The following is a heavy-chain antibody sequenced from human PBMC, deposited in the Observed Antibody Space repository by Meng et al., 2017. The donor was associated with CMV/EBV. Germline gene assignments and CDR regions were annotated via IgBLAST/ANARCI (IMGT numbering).Heavy chain of an antibody. Sequence: SRSYYWGWIRQPPGKGLEWIGSIYYSGSTYYNPSLKSRVTISVDTSKNQFSLKLSSVTAADTAVYYCARRTRIIAAAGTRNDAFDIWGQGTMVTVSS. D-gene: IGHD6-13*01. CDR3: ARRTRIIAAAGTRNDAFDI. V-gene: IGHV4-39*01. CDR2: IYYSGST. CDR1: SRSYY. J-gene: IGHJ3*02.